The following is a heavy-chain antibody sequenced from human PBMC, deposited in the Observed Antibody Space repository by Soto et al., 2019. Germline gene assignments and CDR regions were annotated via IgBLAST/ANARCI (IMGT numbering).Heavy chain of an antibody. CDR3: GRLEGLATISYYFDY. Sequence: QLQLQESGPGLEKLSEPLSLTYSVSCVCLHSRRHHWRWPRQPTGRGLEGIGSVYYSGSTYYNPSLESRVTISVDKSKNQFSLKLMSLSAADTAVYYCGRLEGLATISYYFDYWGQGALVTVSS. CDR2: VYYSGST. D-gene: IGHD3-9*01. CDR1: CVCLHSRRHH. J-gene: IGHJ4*02. V-gene: IGHV4-39*01.